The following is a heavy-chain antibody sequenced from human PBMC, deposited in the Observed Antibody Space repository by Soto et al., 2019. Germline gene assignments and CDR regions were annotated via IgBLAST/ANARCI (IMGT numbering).Heavy chain of an antibody. CDR1: GFTFSNFG. CDR2: ISSDGSDK. Sequence: QVQLVESGGGVVQPGRSLRLSCAASGFTFSNFGMHWVRQAPGKGLEWVAAISSDGSDKYYSKGRFTISRDNSKNTLFSQMTSLTVEDTGVYYGAKVSDGARPALDYWRQGTLVTVS. D-gene: IGHD1-26*01. J-gene: IGHJ4*02. CDR3: AKVSDGARPALDY. V-gene: IGHV3-30*18.